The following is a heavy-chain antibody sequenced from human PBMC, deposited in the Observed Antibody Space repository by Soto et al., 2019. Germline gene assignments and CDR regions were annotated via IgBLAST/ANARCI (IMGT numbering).Heavy chain of an antibody. V-gene: IGHV5-51*01. Sequence: PGESLKISCKGSGYSFTSYWIGWLRQMPGKGLEWMGIIYPGDSDTRYSPSFQGQVTISADKSISTAYLQWSSLKASDTAMYYCARHGGGVKQWLLYGMDVWGQGTTVTVSS. CDR1: GYSFTSYW. CDR2: IYPGDSDT. J-gene: IGHJ6*02. CDR3: ARHGGGVKQWLLYGMDV. D-gene: IGHD6-19*01.